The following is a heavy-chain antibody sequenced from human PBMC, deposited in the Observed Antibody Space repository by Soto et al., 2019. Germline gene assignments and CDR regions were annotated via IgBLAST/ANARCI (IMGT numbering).Heavy chain of an antibody. D-gene: IGHD3-10*01. CDR3: ARDSVTRVSSDIPGMDV. CDR1: GFDFSTYA. CDR2: IGEGGVSR. Sequence: PGGSLRLSCVASGFDFSTYAMSWVRQAPGKGLEWVSVIGEGGVSRVYADAVKGRFTISRDNSKNTLYLQMTSLRVDDTAMYYCARDSVTRVSSDIPGMDVWGQGTTVTVS. J-gene: IGHJ6*02. V-gene: IGHV3-23*01.